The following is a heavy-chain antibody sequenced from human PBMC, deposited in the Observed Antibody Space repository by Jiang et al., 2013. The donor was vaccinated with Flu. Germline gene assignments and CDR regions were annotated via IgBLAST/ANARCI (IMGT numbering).Heavy chain of an antibody. V-gene: IGHV4-31*02. D-gene: IGHD3-10*01. CDR3: AREESIMVRGVNGMDR. CDR1: RSGGYY. Sequence: RSGGYYWSWIRQNPGKGLEWIGYIFYSGTTSYNPSLQSRVTISVDTSKNQFSLTLSAVTAADTAVYYCAREESIMVRGVNGMDRLGPRDHGH. J-gene: IGHJ6*02. CDR2: IFYSGTT.